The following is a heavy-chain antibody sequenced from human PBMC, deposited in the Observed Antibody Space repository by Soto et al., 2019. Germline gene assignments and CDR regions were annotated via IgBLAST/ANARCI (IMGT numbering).Heavy chain of an antibody. D-gene: IGHD7-27*01. Sequence: QVQLVQSGAEVKKPGSSVKVSCKASGGTFSSYAISWVRQAPGQGLEWMGGIIPIFGTANYAQKFQGRVTITADKSTGHAYLGLSSVRSGDPAVYSWAGVPRGDNSGWFDPGGQGARVTVP. CDR1: GGTFSSYA. CDR3: AGVPRGDNSGWFDP. V-gene: IGHV1-69*06. J-gene: IGHJ5*02. CDR2: IIPIFGTA.